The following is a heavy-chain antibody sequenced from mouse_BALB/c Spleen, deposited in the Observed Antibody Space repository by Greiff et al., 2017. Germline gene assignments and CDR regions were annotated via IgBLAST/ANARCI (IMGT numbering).Heavy chain of an antibody. CDR1: GFTFNTYA. V-gene: IGHV10-1*02. D-gene: IGHD2-4*01. CDR3: GYDYFFAY. J-gene: IGHJ3*01. Sequence: EVKLVESGGGLVQPKGSLKLSCAASGFTFNTYAMNWVRQAPGKGLEWVARIRSKSNNYATYYADSVKDRFTISRDDSQSMLYLQMNNLKTEDTAIYYCGYDYFFAYWGQGTLVTVSA. CDR2: IRSKSNNYAT.